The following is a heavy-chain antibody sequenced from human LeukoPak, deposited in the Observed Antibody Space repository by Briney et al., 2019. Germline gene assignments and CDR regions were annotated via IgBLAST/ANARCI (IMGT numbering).Heavy chain of an antibody. D-gene: IGHD6-19*01. Sequence: GGSLRLSCAASGFNFNNYWMSWLRQAPGKGLEWVANIKEDGSDKYYVDSVKGRFTISRDNAKNSLYLQMNSLRAEDTAVYYCARNSGWFRFDYWGQGTLVTVSS. J-gene: IGHJ4*02. V-gene: IGHV3-7*03. CDR1: GFNFNNYW. CDR2: IKEDGSDK. CDR3: ARNSGWFRFDY.